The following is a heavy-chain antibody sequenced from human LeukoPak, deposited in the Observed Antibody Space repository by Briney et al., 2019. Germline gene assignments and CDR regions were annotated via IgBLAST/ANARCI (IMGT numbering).Heavy chain of an antibody. J-gene: IGHJ6*02. D-gene: IGHD5-18*01. CDR3: ARVRSYGPAVYYYYGMDV. Sequence: SETLSLTCTVSGGSISSYYWSWIRQPPGKGLEWIGYIYYSGSTNYNPSLKSRVTISVDTSKNQFSLKLGSVTAADTAVYYCARVRSYGPAVYYYYGMDVWGQGTTVTVSS. CDR1: GGSISSYY. CDR2: IYYSGST. V-gene: IGHV4-59*01.